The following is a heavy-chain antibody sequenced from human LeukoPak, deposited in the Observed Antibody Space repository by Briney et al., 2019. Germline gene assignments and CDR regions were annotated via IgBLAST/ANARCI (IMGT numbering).Heavy chain of an antibody. CDR3: ATEYSSGGDY. D-gene: IGHD6-19*01. CDR2: ISSSSSYT. Sequence: GGSLRLSCAASGLTFSDYYMSWIRQAPGKGLEWVSYISSSSSYTNYADSVKGRFTISRDNAKNSLYLQMNSLRAEDTAVYYCATEYSSGGDYWGQGTLVTVSS. J-gene: IGHJ4*02. V-gene: IGHV3-11*03. CDR1: GLTFSDYY.